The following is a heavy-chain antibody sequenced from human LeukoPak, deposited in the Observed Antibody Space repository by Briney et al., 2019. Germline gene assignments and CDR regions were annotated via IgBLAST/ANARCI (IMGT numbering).Heavy chain of an antibody. D-gene: IGHD2-2*01. CDR1: GYTLTELS. J-gene: IGHJ6*02. CDR2: FDPEDGET. V-gene: IGHV1-24*01. CDR3: ATSRRYCSSTSCFPEDYYYYYGMDV. Sequence: GASVKVSCKVSGYTLTELSMHWVRQAPGKGLEWMGGFDPEDGETLYAQKFQGRVTMTEDTSTDTAYMELSSLRSEDTAVYYCATSRRYCSSTSCFPEDYYYYYGMDVWGQGTTVTVSS.